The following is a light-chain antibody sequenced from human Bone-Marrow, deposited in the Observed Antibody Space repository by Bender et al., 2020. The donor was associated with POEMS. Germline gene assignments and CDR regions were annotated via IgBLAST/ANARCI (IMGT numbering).Light chain of an antibody. Sequence: QSALTQPASVSGSPGQSITISCIGTSSDVGGYDYVSWYQQHPGKAPKLIIYDVSDRPSGVSYRFSGSKSGNTASLTISGLQAEDEADYYCSSYTNSNTWVFGGGTKVTVL. CDR3: SSYTNSNTWV. CDR1: SSDVGGYDY. J-gene: IGLJ3*02. CDR2: DVS. V-gene: IGLV2-14*03.